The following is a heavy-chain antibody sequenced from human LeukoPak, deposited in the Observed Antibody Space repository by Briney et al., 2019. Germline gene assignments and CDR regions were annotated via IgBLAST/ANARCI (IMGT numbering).Heavy chain of an antibody. J-gene: IGHJ6*03. CDR1: GYSISSGYY. CDR3: ARLHPDTSLTPYYYYIYV. CDR2: IYYSGST. D-gene: IGHD5-18*01. Sequence: SETLSLTCAVSGYSISSGYYWGWIRQPPGKGLEWIGYIYYSGSTNYNPSLKSRATISVDTSMNQFSLMLSSVTAADTAVYYCARLHPDTSLTPYYYYIYVWGKGTTVTVSS. V-gene: IGHV4-38-2*01.